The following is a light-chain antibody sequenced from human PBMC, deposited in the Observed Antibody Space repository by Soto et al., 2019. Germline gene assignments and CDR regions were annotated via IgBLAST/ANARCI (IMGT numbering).Light chain of an antibody. V-gene: IGLV4-69*01. J-gene: IGLJ2*01. CDR3: QNWGTGIVV. CDR1: SGHSCYA. Sequence: QLVLTQSPSASASLGASVKLTCTLSSGHSCYAIAWHQQQPEKGPRYLMKLNSDGSHSKGDGIPDRFSGSSSGAERYLTISSLQSEDEAEYYCQNWGTGIVVFGGGTKLTVL. CDR2: LNSDGSH.